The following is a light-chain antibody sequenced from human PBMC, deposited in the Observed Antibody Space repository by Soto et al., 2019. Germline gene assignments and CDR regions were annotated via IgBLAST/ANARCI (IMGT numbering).Light chain of an antibody. CDR1: QSVSSN. J-gene: IGKJ2*01. CDR2: GAS. V-gene: IGKV3-15*01. CDR3: QQYNNWPYT. Sequence: EIVMTQSPATLSVSPGERATLSCRASQSVSSNLAWYQQKPGQAPRLLIYGASTRATGIPARFSGSGSGTEFTLTISSLQSEDFKVYYCQQYNNWPYTFGQGTKLEIK.